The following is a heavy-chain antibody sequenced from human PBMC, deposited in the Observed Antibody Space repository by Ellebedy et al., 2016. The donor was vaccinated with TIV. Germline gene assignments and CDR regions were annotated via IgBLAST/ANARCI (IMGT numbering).Heavy chain of an antibody. CDR3: ARRDGVMGSGGYYYYGMDV. Sequence: MPSETLSLTCTVSGGSISSSSYYRGWIRQSPGKGLEWIGTIYSSGRTYYNPSLKSRVAISVDTSNNQFSLNLSSVTAADTAVYYCARRDGVMGSGGYYYYGMDVWGQGTTVTVSS. V-gene: IGHV4-39*01. D-gene: IGHD2-8*01. J-gene: IGHJ6*02. CDR2: IYSSGRT. CDR1: GGSISSSSYY.